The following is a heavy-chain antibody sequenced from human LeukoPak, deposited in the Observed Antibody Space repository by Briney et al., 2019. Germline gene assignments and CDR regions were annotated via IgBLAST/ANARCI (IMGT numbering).Heavy chain of an antibody. Sequence: SETLSLTCTVSGGSISSSSYYWGWIRQPPGKGLEWIGSIYYSGSTYYNPSLKSRVTISVDTSKNQFSLKLSSVTAADTAVYYCARHGSRFDWLSFFHYWGQGTLVTVSS. D-gene: IGHD3-9*01. J-gene: IGHJ4*02. CDR3: ARHGSRFDWLSFFHY. CDR1: GGSISSSSYY. V-gene: IGHV4-39*01. CDR2: IYYSGST.